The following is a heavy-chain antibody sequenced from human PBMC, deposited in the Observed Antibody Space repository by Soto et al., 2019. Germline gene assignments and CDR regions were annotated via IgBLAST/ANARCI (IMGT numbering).Heavy chain of an antibody. CDR3: ARDAMVRGYGMDV. CDR1: GFTFSSYS. V-gene: IGHV3-21*01. J-gene: IGHJ6*02. CDR2: ISSSSSYI. D-gene: IGHD3-10*01. Sequence: PGGSLRLSCAASGFTFSSYSMNWVRHAPGKGLEWVSSISSSSSYIYYADSVKGRFTISRDNAKNSLYLQMNSLRAEDTAVYYCARDAMVRGYGMDVWGQGTTVTVSS.